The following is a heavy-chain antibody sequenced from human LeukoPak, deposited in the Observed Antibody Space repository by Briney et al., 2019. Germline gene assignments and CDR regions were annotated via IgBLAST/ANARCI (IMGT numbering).Heavy chain of an antibody. CDR1: GDSVSSNSAA. D-gene: IGHD3-10*01. V-gene: IGHV6-1*01. CDR3: AREPQRVRGLITPSDFDS. CDR2: TYYRSHWSY. J-gene: IGHJ4*02. Sequence: PSQTLSLTCAISGDSVSSNSAAWNWIRQSPSRGLEWLGRTYYRSHWSYDYALSVKGRISINPDTSKNHFSLQLNSVTPEDTAVYYCAREPQRVRGLITPSDFDSWGQGTLVTVSS.